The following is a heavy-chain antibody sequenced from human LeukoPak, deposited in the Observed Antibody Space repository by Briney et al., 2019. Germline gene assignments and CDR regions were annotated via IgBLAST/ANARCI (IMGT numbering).Heavy chain of an antibody. D-gene: IGHD3-3*01. CDR3: ARKTSGAFWSGYPNWFDP. CDR1: GGSISSYY. V-gene: IGHV4-59*01. Sequence: SETLSLTCTVSGGSISSYYWSWIRQPPGKGLEWIGYIYYSGSTNYNPSLKSRVTISVDTSKNQFSLKLSSVTAADTAVYYCARKTSGAFWSGYPNWFDPWGQGTLVTVSS. J-gene: IGHJ5*02. CDR2: IYYSGST.